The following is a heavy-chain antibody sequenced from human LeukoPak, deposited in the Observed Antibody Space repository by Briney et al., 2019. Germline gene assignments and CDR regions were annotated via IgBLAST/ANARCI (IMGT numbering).Heavy chain of an antibody. V-gene: IGHV3-30-3*01. CDR3: ARVGVGAFDI. CDR1: GFTFSTYS. J-gene: IGHJ3*02. CDR2: ISYDESDI. D-gene: IGHD3-10*01. Sequence: GRSLRLSCAASGFTFSTYSMHWVRQAPGEGLEWVAVISYDESDIYYADSVKGRFTISRDSSKNTLYLQMNSLRAEDTAVYYCARVGVGAFDIWGQGTMVTVSS.